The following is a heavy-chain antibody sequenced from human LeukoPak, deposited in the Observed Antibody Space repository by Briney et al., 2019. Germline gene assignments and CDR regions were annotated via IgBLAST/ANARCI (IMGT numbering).Heavy chain of an antibody. J-gene: IGHJ4*02. CDR1: GFTFSVYA. D-gene: IGHD6-13*01. Sequence: GGSLRLSCAASGFTFSVYAMSWVRQAPGKGLEWVSGISGSGDSTFYADAVKGRFTISRDNSKNTLYLQMNSLRAEDTALYYCVRNSGASAAHPFDYWGQGTLVTVSS. CDR2: ISGSGDST. V-gene: IGHV3-23*01. CDR3: VRNSGASAAHPFDY.